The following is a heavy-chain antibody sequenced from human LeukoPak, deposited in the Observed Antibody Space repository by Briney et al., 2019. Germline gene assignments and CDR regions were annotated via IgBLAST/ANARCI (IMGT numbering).Heavy chain of an antibody. CDR3: ARHFNVHRSSYFDY. CDR1: GGSISSSNYY. CDR2: IYYSGST. J-gene: IGHJ4*02. Sequence: PSETLSLTCTVSGGSISSSNYYWGWIRQPPGKGLEWIGSIYYSGSTYYNPSLKSRVTISVDTSKNQFSLKLSSVTAADTAVYYCARHFNVHRSSYFDYWGQGTLVTVSS. V-gene: IGHV4-39*01. D-gene: IGHD1-1*01.